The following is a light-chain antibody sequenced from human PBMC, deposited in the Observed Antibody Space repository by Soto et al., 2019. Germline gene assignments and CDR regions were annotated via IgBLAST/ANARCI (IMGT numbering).Light chain of an antibody. CDR3: SSYTSSSLFV. CDR1: SSDVGGYNY. J-gene: IGLJ1*01. V-gene: IGLV2-14*01. CDR2: DVS. Sequence: QPASVSGSPGQSITISCTGTSSDVGGYNYVSWYQQHPGKAPKLMIYDVSNRPSGVSNRFSGSKSGNTASLTISGLQAEDEADYYCSSYTSSSLFVFGTGTKLTVL.